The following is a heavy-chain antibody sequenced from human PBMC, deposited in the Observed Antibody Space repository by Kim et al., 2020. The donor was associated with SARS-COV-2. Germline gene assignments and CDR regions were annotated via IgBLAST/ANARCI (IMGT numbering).Heavy chain of an antibody. CDR2: ISWDGGST. CDR3: AKGRYCSGGSCYSNYYYYGMDV. CDR1: GFTFDDYT. Sequence: GGSLRLSCAASGFTFDDYTMHWVRQAPGKGLEWVSLISWDGGSTYYADSVKGRFTSSRDNSKNSLYLQMNSLRTEDTALYYCAKGRYCSGGSCYSNYYYYGMDVWGQGTTVTVSS. J-gene: IGHJ6*02. D-gene: IGHD2-15*01. V-gene: IGHV3-43*01.